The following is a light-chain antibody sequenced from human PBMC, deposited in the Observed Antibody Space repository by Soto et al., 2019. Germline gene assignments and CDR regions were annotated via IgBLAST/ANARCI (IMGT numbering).Light chain of an antibody. CDR1: QTITTW. V-gene: IGKV1-5*03. Sequence: DIEVMQSPSTLSASVGDRVTITCRASQTITTWLAWYQQKPGKAPKLLIYKATNVQTGVPSRFSGSGSGTEFSLTISSLQPEDFAIYYCQQYNDYQYTFGQGTRLEIK. CDR3: QQYNDYQYT. CDR2: KAT. J-gene: IGKJ5*01.